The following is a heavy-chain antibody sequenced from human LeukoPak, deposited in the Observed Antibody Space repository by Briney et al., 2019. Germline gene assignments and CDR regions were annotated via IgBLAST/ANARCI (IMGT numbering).Heavy chain of an antibody. CDR2: IRYDESNK. CDR3: AKDLSSSGSYSSVDY. J-gene: IGHJ4*02. D-gene: IGHD1-26*01. V-gene: IGHV3-30*02. CDR1: GFTFSNYG. Sequence: PGGTLRLSCAASGFTFSNYGMSWVRQAPGKGLEWVAFIRYDESNKYYADSVKGRFTISRDNSKNALYLQMNSLRAEDTAVYYCAKDLSSSGSYSSVDYWGQGTLVTVS.